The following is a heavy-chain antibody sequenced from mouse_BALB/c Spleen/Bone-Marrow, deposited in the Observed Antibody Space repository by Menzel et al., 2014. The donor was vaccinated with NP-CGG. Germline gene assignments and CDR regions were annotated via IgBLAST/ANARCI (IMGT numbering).Heavy chain of an antibody. CDR2: IVPSSDYT. CDR3: AREARTGAWFAY. V-gene: IGHV1-4*01. D-gene: IGHD4-1*01. J-gene: IGHJ3*01. CDR1: DYTFTSYT. Sequence: QVQLKESGAELARPGASVKMSCKASDYTFTSYTMQWIRQRPGQGLEWIGYIVPSSDYTNYNQNFKDKATLTADKSSSTAFMQLNSLTSEEFAVYYCAREARTGAWFAYWGQGTLVTVSA.